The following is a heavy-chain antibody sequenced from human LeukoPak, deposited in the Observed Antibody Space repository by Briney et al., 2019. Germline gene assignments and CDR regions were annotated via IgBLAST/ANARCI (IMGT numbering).Heavy chain of an antibody. J-gene: IGHJ4*02. CDR1: GFTFDDYA. V-gene: IGHV3-9*01. Sequence: GGSLRLSCAASGFTFDDYAMHWVRQAPGKGLEWVSGISWNSGNIGYADSVKGRFTISRDNAKNSLYLQMNSLRAEDTAVYYCARESYCSGGSCYDYWGQGTLVTVSS. D-gene: IGHD2-15*01. CDR3: ARESYCSGGSCYDY. CDR2: ISWNSGNI.